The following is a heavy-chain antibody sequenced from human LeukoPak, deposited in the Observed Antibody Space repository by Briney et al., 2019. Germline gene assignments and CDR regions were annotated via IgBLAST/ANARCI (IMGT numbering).Heavy chain of an antibody. CDR3: ARDPLRFSYYYYMDV. CDR2: MNPNSGNT. V-gene: IGHV1-8*02. CDR1: GYTFTSYD. J-gene: IGHJ6*03. D-gene: IGHD3-3*01. Sequence: GASVKVSCKASGYTFTSYDINWVRQATGQGLEWMGWMNPNSGNTGYAQKFQGRVTMTRDTSISTAYMELSRLRSDDTAVYYCARDPLRFSYYYYMDVWGKGTTVTVSS.